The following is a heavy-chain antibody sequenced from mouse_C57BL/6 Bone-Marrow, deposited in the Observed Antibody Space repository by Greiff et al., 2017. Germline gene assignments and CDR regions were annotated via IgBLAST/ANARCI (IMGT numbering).Heavy chain of an antibody. J-gene: IGHJ2*01. CDR3: SSFDGNYFDF. D-gene: IGHD2-3*01. CDR2: IDPEIGDT. V-gene: IGHV14-4*01. CDR1: GFNIKDDY. Sequence: LVESGAELVRPGASVKLSCTASGFNIKDDYIHWVKQRPEQGLEWIGWIDPEIGDTEYASKFQGKATITSDTSSNTAYLQLSSLPSEDTAVYYCSSFDGNYFDFWGQGTPLTVAS.